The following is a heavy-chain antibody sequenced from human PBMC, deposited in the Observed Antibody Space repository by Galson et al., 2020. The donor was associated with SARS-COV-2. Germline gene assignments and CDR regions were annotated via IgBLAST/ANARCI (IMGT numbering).Heavy chain of an antibody. CDR3: ATAPSVKGGYYSYYYYYGMDV. CDR2: FDPEDGET. D-gene: IGHD3-22*01. Sequence: ASVKVSCKVSGYTLPELSMHWVRQAPGKGLEWMGGFDPEDGETIYAQKFQGRVTMTEDTSTDTAYMELSSLRSEDTAVYYCATAPSVKGGYYSYYYYYGMDVWGQGTTVTVSS. CDR1: GYTLPELS. V-gene: IGHV1-24*01. J-gene: IGHJ6*02.